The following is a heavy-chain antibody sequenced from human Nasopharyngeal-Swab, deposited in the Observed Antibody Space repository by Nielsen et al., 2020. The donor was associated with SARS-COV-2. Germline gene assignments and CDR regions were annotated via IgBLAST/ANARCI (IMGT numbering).Heavy chain of an antibody. D-gene: IGHD3-9*01. CDR2: ISGSGGST. CDR1: GFTFSSYA. CDR3: AKAPAAYYDILIGYYYYGMDV. J-gene: IGHJ6*02. Sequence: GGSLRLSCAASGFTFSSYAMSWVRQAPGKGLEGVSAISGSGGSTYYADSVKGRFTISRDNSKNTLYLQMNSLRAEDTAVYYCAKAPAAYYDILIGYYYYGMDVWGQGTTVTVSS. V-gene: IGHV3-23*01.